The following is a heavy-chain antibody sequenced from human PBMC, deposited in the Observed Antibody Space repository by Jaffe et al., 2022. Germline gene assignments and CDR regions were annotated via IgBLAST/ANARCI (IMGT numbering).Heavy chain of an antibody. J-gene: IGHJ6*03. CDR1: GGSFSGYY. CDR3: ARVRDYYGSGSYSQVPYYYYMDV. V-gene: IGHV4-34*01. D-gene: IGHD3-10*01. CDR2: INHSGST. Sequence: QVQLQQWGAGLLKPSETLSLTCAVYGGSFSGYYWSWIRQPPGKGLEWIGEINHSGSTNYNPSLKSRVTISVDTSKNQFSLKLSSVTAADTAVYYCARVRDYYGSGSYSQVPYYYYMDVWGKGTTVTVSS.